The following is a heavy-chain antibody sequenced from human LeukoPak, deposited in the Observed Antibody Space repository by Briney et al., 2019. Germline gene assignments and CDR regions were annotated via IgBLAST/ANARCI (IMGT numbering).Heavy chain of an antibody. CDR1: GYSISSGYY. CDR2: IYHSGST. D-gene: IGHD2-15*01. V-gene: IGHV4-38-2*02. Sequence: SETLSLTCTVSGYSISSGYYWGWIRQPPGKGLEWIGSIYHSGSTYYNPSLKSRVTISVDTSKNQFSLKLSSVTAADTAVYYCARDLGYCSGGSCYGSYYYGMDVWGQGTTVTVSS. CDR3: ARDLGYCSGGSCYGSYYYGMDV. J-gene: IGHJ6*02.